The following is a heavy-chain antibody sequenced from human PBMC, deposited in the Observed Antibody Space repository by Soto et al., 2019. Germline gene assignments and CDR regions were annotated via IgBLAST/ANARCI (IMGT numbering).Heavy chain of an antibody. Sequence: QVQLVQSGAEVKKPGSSVKVSCKASGGTFSSYAISWVRQAPGQGLEWMGGIIPIFGTANYAQKFQGRVTLTAAASTSTAYMDLSSLRSEDTAVYYCARDGYYDSSGLIRGWFDPWGQGTLVTVSS. CDR1: GGTFSSYA. CDR3: ARDGYYDSSGLIRGWFDP. D-gene: IGHD3-22*01. CDR2: IIPIFGTA. J-gene: IGHJ5*02. V-gene: IGHV1-69*12.